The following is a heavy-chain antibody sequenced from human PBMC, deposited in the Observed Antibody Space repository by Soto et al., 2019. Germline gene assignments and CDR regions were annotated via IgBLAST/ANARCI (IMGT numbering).Heavy chain of an antibody. V-gene: IGHV4-4*07. Sequence: KSSETLSLTCSVSGGSINSYWWSWIRQPAGKGLEWIGRVYSSGTTDYNPSLNSRATMSVETSKNQFSLKLTSVTAADTAVYYCARDIGSYAYAEGYWGQGIQVT. CDR2: VYSSGTT. CDR1: GGSINSYW. J-gene: IGHJ4*02. CDR3: ARDIGSYAYAEGY. D-gene: IGHD2-2*01.